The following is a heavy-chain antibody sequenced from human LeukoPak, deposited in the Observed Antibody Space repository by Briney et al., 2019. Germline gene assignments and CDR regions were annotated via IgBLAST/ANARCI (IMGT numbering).Heavy chain of an antibody. Sequence: SETLSLTCSVSGGSISSDDYHWSWIRQPPGKGLEWIGYILYSGTAYYHPSLNSRVSISLDTSKTQFSLKLTSVTAADTAVYYCARSYSGRFFDSWGQGTLVSVSS. D-gene: IGHD5-12*01. CDR3: ARSYSGRFFDS. CDR2: ILYSGTA. J-gene: IGHJ4*02. CDR1: GGSISSDDYH. V-gene: IGHV4-30-4*01.